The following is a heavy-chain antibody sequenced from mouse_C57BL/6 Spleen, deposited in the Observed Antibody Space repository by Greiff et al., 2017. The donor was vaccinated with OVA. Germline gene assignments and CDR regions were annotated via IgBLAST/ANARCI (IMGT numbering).Heavy chain of an antibody. Sequence: VQLQQSGPELVKPGASVKISCKASGYAFSSSWMNWVKQRPGKGLEWIGRIYPGDGDTNYNGKFKGKATLTADKSSSTAYMQLSSLTSEDSAVYCCANELGRSAMDYWGQGTSVTVSS. CDR3: ANELGRSAMDY. J-gene: IGHJ4*01. CDR2: IYPGDGDT. D-gene: IGHD4-1*01. V-gene: IGHV1-82*01. CDR1: GYAFSSSW.